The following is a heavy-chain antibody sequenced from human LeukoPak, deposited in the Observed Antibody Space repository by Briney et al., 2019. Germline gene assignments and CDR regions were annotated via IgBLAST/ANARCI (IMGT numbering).Heavy chain of an antibody. CDR1: GFIFSSYE. Sequence: QPGGSLRLSCAASGFIFSSYEMNWVRQVPGKGLEWVSYISNSGSSMYYADSVKGRFTISRDNAKDSLYLQMNSLRAEDTAVYYCARKIGYCSGGSCYDYYGMDVWGQGTTVTVSS. CDR2: ISNSGSSM. V-gene: IGHV3-48*03. CDR3: ARKIGYCSGGSCYDYYGMDV. J-gene: IGHJ6*02. D-gene: IGHD2-15*01.